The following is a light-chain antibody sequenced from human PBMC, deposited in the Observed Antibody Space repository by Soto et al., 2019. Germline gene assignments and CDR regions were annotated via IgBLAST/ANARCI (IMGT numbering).Light chain of an antibody. CDR1: SGHSTYA. J-gene: IGLJ2*01. V-gene: IGLV4-69*01. Sequence: QLVLTQSPSASASLGASVKLTCTLSSGHSTYAIAWHQQQPEKGPRYLMKLNSDGSHSKGDVIPDRFSGSSSGAERHLTLSSLQSEEEADYYCRPWGTAVHDVVFGRGTELTVL. CDR3: RPWGTAVHDVV. CDR2: LNSDGSH.